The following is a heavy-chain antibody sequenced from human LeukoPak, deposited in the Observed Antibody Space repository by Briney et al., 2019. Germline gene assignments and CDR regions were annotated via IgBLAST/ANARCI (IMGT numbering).Heavy chain of an antibody. CDR3: AREEYNWNDVGWFDP. V-gene: IGHV4-4*07. CDR2: IYTSGST. J-gene: IGHJ5*02. Sequence: SETLSLTCTVTGGSISSYYWSWIRQPAEKGLEWIGRIYTSGSTNYNPSLESRVTMSVDTSKNQCSLKLSSVTAADTAVYYCAREEYNWNDVGWFDPWGQGTLVTVSS. D-gene: IGHD1-1*01. CDR1: GGSISSYY.